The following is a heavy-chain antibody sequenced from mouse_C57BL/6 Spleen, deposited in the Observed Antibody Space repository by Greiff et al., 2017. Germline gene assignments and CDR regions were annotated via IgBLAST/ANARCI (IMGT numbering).Heavy chain of an antibody. CDR2: IDPENGDT. J-gene: IGHJ3*01. D-gene: IGHD2-12*01. V-gene: IGHV14-4*01. Sequence: EVQLQESGAELVRPGASVKLSCTASGFNIKDDYMHWVKQRPEQGLEWIGWIDPENGDTEYASKFQGKATITADTSSNTAYLQLSSLTSEDTAVYYCTNDPFAYWGQGTLVTVSA. CDR3: TNDPFAY. CDR1: GFNIKDDY.